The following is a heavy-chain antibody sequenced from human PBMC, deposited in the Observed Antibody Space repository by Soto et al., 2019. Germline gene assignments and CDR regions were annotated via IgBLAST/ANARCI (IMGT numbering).Heavy chain of an antibody. V-gene: IGHV3-74*01. CDR2: INSDASTT. CDR1: GFTFSTSL. Sequence: GGSLRLSCAASGFTFSTSLMHWVRQAAGKGLVWVSRINSDASTTNYADSVKGRFTISRDNSRNTVYLQMNSLRADDTAVYYCAKDRLAGGFDYWGQGTLVTVSS. D-gene: IGHD3-16*01. CDR3: AKDRLAGGFDY. J-gene: IGHJ4*02.